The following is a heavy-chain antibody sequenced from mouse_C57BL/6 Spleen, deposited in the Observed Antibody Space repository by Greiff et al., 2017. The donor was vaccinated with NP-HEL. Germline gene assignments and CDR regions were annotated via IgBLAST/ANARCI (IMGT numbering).Heavy chain of an antibody. J-gene: IGHJ1*03. V-gene: IGHV5-17*01. CDR1: GFTFSDYG. CDR3: ARGGPGYFDV. CDR2: ISSGSSTI. Sequence: EVMLVESGGGLVKPGGSLKLSCAASGFTFSDYGMHWVRQAPEKGLEWVAYISSGSSTIYYADTVKGRFTISRDNAKNTLFLQMTSLRSEDTAMYYCARGGPGYFDVWGTGTTVTVSS. D-gene: IGHD3-3*01.